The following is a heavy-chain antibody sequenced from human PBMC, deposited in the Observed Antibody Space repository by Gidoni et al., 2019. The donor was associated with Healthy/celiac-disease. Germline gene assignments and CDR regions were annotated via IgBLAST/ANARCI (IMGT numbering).Heavy chain of an antibody. CDR1: GFTFSSYA. CDR3: AKWVGSVVVIATSGGLGYYYYYMDV. CDR2: IRGSGGRT. D-gene: IGHD2-21*01. Sequence: EVQLLESGGGLVQTGGSLRLSCADSGFTFSSYAMSWVRTAAGKGLELVSAIRGSGGRTYYADSVKGRFTISRDNSKNTLYLQMNSLGAEDTAVYYCAKWVGSVVVIATSGGLGYYYYYMDVWGKGTTVTVSS. V-gene: IGHV3-23*01. J-gene: IGHJ6*03.